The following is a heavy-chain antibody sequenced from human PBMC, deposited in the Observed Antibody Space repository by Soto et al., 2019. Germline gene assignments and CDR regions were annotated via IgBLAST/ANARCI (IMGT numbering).Heavy chain of an antibody. CDR1: GYTFTRYT. Sequence: QVQLVQSGAEVKKPGASVKISCKASGYTFTRYTMNWVRQAPGQRLEWMGWINPDNGNTKSSQKFQDRVIITRDTSASTAYMDLSILRSEDTAVYYCARGIATGQRDPWGQGTLVTVSS. CDR3: ARGIATGQRDP. D-gene: IGHD2-15*01. V-gene: IGHV1-3*01. CDR2: INPDNGNT. J-gene: IGHJ5*02.